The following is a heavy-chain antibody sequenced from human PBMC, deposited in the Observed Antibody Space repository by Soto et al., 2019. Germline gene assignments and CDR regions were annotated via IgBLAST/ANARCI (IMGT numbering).Heavy chain of an antibody. Sequence: EVQLVESGGGLVQPGGSLRLSCAASGFTFSSYSMNWVRQAPGKGLEWVSYISSSSSTIYYADSVKGRFTISRDNATNSRYLQMNKLRAEDTAVYYCARGLYYYDSSGYYWGQGTLVTVSS. J-gene: IGHJ4*02. D-gene: IGHD3-22*01. CDR3: ARGLYYYDSSGYY. V-gene: IGHV3-48*01. CDR2: ISSSSSTI. CDR1: GFTFSSYS.